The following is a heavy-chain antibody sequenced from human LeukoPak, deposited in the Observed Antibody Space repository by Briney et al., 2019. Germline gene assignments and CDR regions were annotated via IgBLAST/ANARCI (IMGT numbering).Heavy chain of an antibody. J-gene: IGHJ4*02. CDR3: AREIGPRQLHLWGAAFDL. CDR2: INPSGGST. V-gene: IGHV1-46*01. CDR1: GYTFTNYY. Sequence: GASVKVSCKASGYTFTNYYIHWVRQAPGQGLEWMGIINPSGGSTSYAQKFQGRVTMTRDTSTSTVYMDLSSLRYDDTAVYYCAREIGPRQLHLWGAAFDLWGQGTLVTVSS. D-gene: IGHD5-18*01.